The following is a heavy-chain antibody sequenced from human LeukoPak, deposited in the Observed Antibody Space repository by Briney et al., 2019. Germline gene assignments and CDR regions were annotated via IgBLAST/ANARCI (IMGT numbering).Heavy chain of an antibody. CDR3: ASYGELYRAFDI. CDR2: IYHSGTI. J-gene: IGHJ3*02. V-gene: IGHV4-30-2*01. CDR1: GGSINSATYS. D-gene: IGHD3-10*01. Sequence: SETLSLTCAVSGGSINSATYSWSWIRQPPGKGLEWIGYIYHSGTIYYNPSLKSRVTISVDRSKNQFSLKLSSVTAADTAVYYCASYGELYRAFDIWGQGTMVTVSS.